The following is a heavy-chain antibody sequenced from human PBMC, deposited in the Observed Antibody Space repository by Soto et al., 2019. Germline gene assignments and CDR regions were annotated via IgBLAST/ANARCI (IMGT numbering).Heavy chain of an antibody. CDR2: IYSGGST. V-gene: IGHV3-53*01. J-gene: IGHJ3*02. CDR1: VFTVSSNY. Sequence: GGSVRLSCAASVFTVSSNYMSWVRQAPGKGLEWVSVIYSGGSTYYADSVKGRFTISRDNSKNTLYLQMNSLRAEDTAVYYCARIRRRLTGPRDAFDIWGQGTMVTVSS. CDR3: ARIRRRLTGPRDAFDI.